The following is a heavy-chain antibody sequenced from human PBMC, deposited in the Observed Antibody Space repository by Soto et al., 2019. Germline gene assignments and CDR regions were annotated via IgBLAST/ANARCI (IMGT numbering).Heavy chain of an antibody. Sequence: PSETLSLTCTGSGGSISSYYWSWIRQPPGKGLEWIGYVYSGGGTNYSPSFMGRVTISVDTTDNQFSLKLNSVTAADTAVYYCAREKTPMSTHYFYYGMDVWGQGTTVTVSS. J-gene: IGHJ6*02. CDR3: AREKTPMSTHYFYYGMDV. V-gene: IGHV4-59*01. CDR1: GGSISSYY. CDR2: VYSGGGT. D-gene: IGHD2-15*01.